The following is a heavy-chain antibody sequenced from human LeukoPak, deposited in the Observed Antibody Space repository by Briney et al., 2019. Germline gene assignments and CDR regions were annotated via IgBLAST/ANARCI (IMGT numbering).Heavy chain of an antibody. V-gene: IGHV3-48*01. CDR2: ISPGSGST. Sequence: PGGSLRLSCAGSGFPFSRNAMNWVRQAPGKGLEWVACISPGSGSTYYAESVQGRFSISRDNDKNSLYLQLSSLRADDTGVYYCARDPYSGTAYPHGAFDLWGQGTKVVVSS. CDR1: GFPFSRNA. D-gene: IGHD1-26*01. J-gene: IGHJ3*01. CDR3: ARDPYSGTAYPHGAFDL.